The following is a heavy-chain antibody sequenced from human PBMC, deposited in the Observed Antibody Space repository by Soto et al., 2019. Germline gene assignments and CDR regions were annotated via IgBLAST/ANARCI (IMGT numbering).Heavy chain of an antibody. J-gene: IGHJ5*02. CDR1: GGTFSSYA. D-gene: IGHD3-22*01. CDR2: IIPIFGTA. CDR3: ARDPRYYYDSSGTQNWFDP. V-gene: IGHV1-69*13. Sequence: SVKVSCKASGGTFSSYAISWVRQAPGQGLEWMGGIIPIFGTANYAQKFQGRVTITADESTSTAYMELSSLRSEDTAVYYCARDPRYYYDSSGTQNWFDPWGQGTLVTVSS.